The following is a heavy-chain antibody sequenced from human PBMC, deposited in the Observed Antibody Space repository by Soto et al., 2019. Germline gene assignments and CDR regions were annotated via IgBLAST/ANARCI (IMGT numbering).Heavy chain of an antibody. V-gene: IGHV1-8*01. CDR1: GYTFTSYD. D-gene: IGHD1-1*01. CDR3: AIETTGTTSMDV. J-gene: IGHJ6*02. Sequence: QVQLVQSGAEVKKPGASVKVSCNASGYTFTSYDINWVRQATGQGRERMGWMNPNSYNTGYAQMYQGRVTMTSNTSISTDYMELSSLRPEHTAVYYCAIETTGTTSMDVWGQETKVNVSS. CDR2: MNPNSYNT.